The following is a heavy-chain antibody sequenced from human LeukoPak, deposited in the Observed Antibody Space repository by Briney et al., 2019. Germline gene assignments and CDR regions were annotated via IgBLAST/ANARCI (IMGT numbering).Heavy chain of an antibody. Sequence: PSQTLSLTCAVSGGSISSGGYSWSWIRQPPGKGLEWIGYIYHSGSTNTNPSLKSRVTILIDKPKNQFSLKLNSMTAADTAVYYCARYTGNWFDPWGPGTLVTVSS. CDR1: GGSISSGGYS. V-gene: IGHV4-30-2*01. CDR3: ARYTGNWFDP. J-gene: IGHJ5*02. CDR2: IYHSGST. D-gene: IGHD2-8*02.